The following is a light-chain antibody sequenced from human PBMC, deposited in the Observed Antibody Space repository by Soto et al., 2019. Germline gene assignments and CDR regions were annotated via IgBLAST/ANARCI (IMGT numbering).Light chain of an antibody. CDR3: QQSYHYLWT. V-gene: IGKV1-39*01. Sequence: IQITQSPSSLSASFGDVISITCRASEGISTYLNWYQQKLGKAPRLLISHATTVQSGVPSRFSGSGSGTDFTLTISGLQPEDFATYYCQQSYHYLWTFGQGTKVDIK. CDR2: HAT. CDR1: EGISTY. J-gene: IGKJ1*01.